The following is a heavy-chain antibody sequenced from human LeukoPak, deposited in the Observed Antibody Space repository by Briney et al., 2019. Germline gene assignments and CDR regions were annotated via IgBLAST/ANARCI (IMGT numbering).Heavy chain of an antibody. D-gene: IGHD3-10*01. CDR1: RDSVSSNSAA. J-gene: IGHJ2*01. V-gene: IGHV6-1*01. CDR3: ARARGYFDL. CDR2: TYYRSKWNN. Sequence: SQTLSLTCAISRDSVSSNSAAWSWIRQSPSRGLGWLGRTYYRSKWNNNYAISVKSRITINPDTSKNQFSLQLNSVTPEDTGVYYCARARGYFDLWGRGTLVTVSS.